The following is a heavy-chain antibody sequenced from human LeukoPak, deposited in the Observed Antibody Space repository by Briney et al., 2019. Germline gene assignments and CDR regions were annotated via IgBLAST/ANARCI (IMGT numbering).Heavy chain of an antibody. CDR1: GYTFTGYY. CDR3: AKAPAPHYYDSSGYYEVDAFDI. D-gene: IGHD3-22*01. V-gene: IGHV1-2*02. Sequence: ASVKVSCKASGYTFTGYYMHWVRQPPGQGLEWMGCINPNSGGTNYAQKFQGRVTMTRDTSISTAYMELSRLRSDDTAVYYCAKAPAPHYYDSSGYYEVDAFDIWGQGTMVTVSS. J-gene: IGHJ3*02. CDR2: INPNSGGT.